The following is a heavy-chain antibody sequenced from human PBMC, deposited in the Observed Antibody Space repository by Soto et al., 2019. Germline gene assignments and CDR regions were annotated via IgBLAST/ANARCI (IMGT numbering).Heavy chain of an antibody. Sequence: AESLKVSCKGSGYTFTDYWIGWVRLLPGKGPEWMGVIYPGDSDTTYSPSFHGQVPITGDKSTSTAYLRWNALKASVTPMYYCARQISNVRYYYYAMDVWGQGTGVTV. D-gene: IGHD4-4*01. CDR2: IYPGDSDT. CDR3: ARQISNVRYYYYAMDV. V-gene: IGHV5-51*01. CDR1: GYTFTDYW. J-gene: IGHJ6*02.